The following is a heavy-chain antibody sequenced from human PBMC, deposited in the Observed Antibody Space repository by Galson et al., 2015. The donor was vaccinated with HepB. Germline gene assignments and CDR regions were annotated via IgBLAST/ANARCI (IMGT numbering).Heavy chain of an antibody. Sequence: SLRLSCAASGFTVRTNSMSWVRQVPGKGLEWVSVFYSGGSTYYADSVKGRFTISRVDSKNTLYLHMNSLRPEDTAVYYCATERSTSGSYYFDNWGQGTLVTVSS. V-gene: IGHV3-66*02. J-gene: IGHJ4*02. CDR3: ATERSTSGSYYFDN. CDR1: GFTVRTNS. CDR2: FYSGGST. D-gene: IGHD1-26*01.